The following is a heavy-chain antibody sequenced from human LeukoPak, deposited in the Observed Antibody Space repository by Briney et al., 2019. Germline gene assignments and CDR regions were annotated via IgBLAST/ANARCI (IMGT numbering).Heavy chain of an antibody. J-gene: IGHJ4*02. D-gene: IGHD5-18*01. V-gene: IGHV3-49*03. CDR3: TRDSGYSYVSFDY. CDR1: GGSFSGYY. Sequence: LSLTCAVHGGSFSGYYWSWFRQAPGKGLEWVGFIRRKVYGGTTEYAASVQGRFTISRDDSKSIAYLQMNSLKTEDTAVYYCTRDSGYSYVSFDYWGQGTLVTVSS. CDR2: IRRKVYGGTT.